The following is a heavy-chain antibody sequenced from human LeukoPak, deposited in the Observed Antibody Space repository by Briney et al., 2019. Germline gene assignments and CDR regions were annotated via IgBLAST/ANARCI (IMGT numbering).Heavy chain of an antibody. Sequence: SQTLSLTCTVSGDSFSSRGYSWIRQLPDMGLEWIGYVFSSGKTHYNPSLESRVTISLDTSMNQFSLRLSSVTAADAAVYYCARARTQFSDGSGLNWFDPWGQGTLVTVSS. CDR3: ARARTQFSDGSGLNWFDP. CDR2: VFSSGKT. J-gene: IGHJ5*02. CDR1: GDSFSSRGY. D-gene: IGHD3-22*01. V-gene: IGHV4-31*03.